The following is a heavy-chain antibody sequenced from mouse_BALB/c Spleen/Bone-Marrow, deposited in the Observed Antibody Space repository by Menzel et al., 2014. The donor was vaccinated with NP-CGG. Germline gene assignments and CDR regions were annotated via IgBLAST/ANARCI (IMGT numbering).Heavy chain of an antibody. V-gene: IGHV1-53*01. J-gene: IGHJ2*01. CDR2: INPSNGGT. CDR1: GYTFTSYY. D-gene: IGHD4-1*01. Sequence: VQLQQSGAELVKPGASVKLSCKASGYTFTSYYMYWVKQRPGQGLEWIGEINPSNGGTNFNEKFKNKATLTVDNSSSTAYMELRSLTSEDSAVYYCARLGRDYWGQGTTLTVSS. CDR3: ARLGRDY.